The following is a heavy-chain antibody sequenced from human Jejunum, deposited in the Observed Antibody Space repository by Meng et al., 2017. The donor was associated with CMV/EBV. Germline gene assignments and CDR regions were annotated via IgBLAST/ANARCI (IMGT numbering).Heavy chain of an antibody. CDR1: GFSPSTSGEG. D-gene: IGHD1-26*01. V-gene: IGHV2-5*02. CDR3: AHFVGGYYPSRPDY. J-gene: IGHJ4*02. CDR2: IYRGDDK. Sequence: QITLKGACPPLVKPPHTPTLTCSFSGFSPSTSGEGVGWIRQPPGKALEWLALIYRGDDKRYSPSLNSRLTIAKDTSKNEVVLTLTNMGPIDTGTYYCAHFVGGYYPSRPDYWGQGTLVTVSS.